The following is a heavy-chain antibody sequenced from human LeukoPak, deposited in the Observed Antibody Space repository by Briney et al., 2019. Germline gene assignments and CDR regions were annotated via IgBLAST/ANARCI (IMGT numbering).Heavy chain of an antibody. Sequence: PSETLSLTCAVYGGSFGGYYWSWIRQPPGKGLEWIGEINHSGSTNYNPSLKSRVTISVDTSKNQFSLKLSSVTAADTAVYYCASGNYYDSSGAPVARYYFDYWGQGTLVTVSS. CDR2: INHSGST. V-gene: IGHV4-34*01. CDR1: GGSFGGYY. CDR3: ASGNYYDSSGAPVARYYFDY. J-gene: IGHJ4*02. D-gene: IGHD3-22*01.